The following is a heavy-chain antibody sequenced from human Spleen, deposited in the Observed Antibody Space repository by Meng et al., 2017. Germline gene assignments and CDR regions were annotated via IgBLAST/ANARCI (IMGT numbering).Heavy chain of an antibody. J-gene: IGHJ5*02. CDR1: GGSISSGGYY. D-gene: IGHD4-17*01. V-gene: IGHV4-30-2*01. CDR3: ARGHRDYGDASWFDP. Sequence: LPLQQLCRGLGIPTHTPSLPCNDFGGSISSGGYYWSWIRQPPGKGLEWIGYIYHSGSTYYNPSLKSRVTMSVERSRNQFSLKLRSVTAADTAVYYCARGHRDYGDASWFDPWGQGTLVTVSS. CDR2: IYHSGST.